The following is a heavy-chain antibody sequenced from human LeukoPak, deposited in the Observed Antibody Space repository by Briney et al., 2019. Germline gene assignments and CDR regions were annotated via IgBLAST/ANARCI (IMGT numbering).Heavy chain of an antibody. CDR3: ARGGDDMLTGYDAFDI. D-gene: IGHD3-9*01. Sequence: ASVKVSCKASGYTFTSYGISWVRQAPGQGLEWMGWISAYNGNTNYAQKLQGRVTMTTDTSTSTAYMELRRLRSDDTAVYYCARGGDDMLTGYDAFDIWGQGTMVTVSS. CDR1: GYTFTSYG. V-gene: IGHV1-18*01. J-gene: IGHJ3*02. CDR2: ISAYNGNT.